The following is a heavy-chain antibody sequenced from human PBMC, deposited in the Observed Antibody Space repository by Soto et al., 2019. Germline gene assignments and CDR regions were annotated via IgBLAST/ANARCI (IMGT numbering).Heavy chain of an antibody. D-gene: IGHD3-16*01. V-gene: IGHV3-30-3*01. CDR3: ARDGGAY. Sequence: QVQLVESGGGVVQPGRSLRLSCAASGFTFSSYAMHWVRRGPGKGLEWMAVMSYDGSNKYYADSVKGRFTISRANSKNTLYLQMNSLRPEDTALYYCARDGGAYWGQGTLVIVSS. CDR2: MSYDGSNK. J-gene: IGHJ4*02. CDR1: GFTFSSYA.